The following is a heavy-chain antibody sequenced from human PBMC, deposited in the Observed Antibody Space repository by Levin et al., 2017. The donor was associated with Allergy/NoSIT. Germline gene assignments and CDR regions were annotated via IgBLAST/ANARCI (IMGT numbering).Heavy chain of an antibody. D-gene: IGHD6-13*01. CDR2: IYSGGST. J-gene: IGHJ4*02. V-gene: IGHV3-53*01. Sequence: GESLKISCAASGFTISSNYMSWVRQAPGKGLEWVSVIYSGGSTYYADSVKGRFTISRDNSKNTLYLQMNSLRAEDTAVYYCAAYSSSSDYWGQGTLVTVSS. CDR1: GFTISSNY. CDR3: AAYSSSSDY.